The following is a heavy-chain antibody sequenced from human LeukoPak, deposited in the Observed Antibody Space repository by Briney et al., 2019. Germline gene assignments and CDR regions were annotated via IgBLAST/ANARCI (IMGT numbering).Heavy chain of an antibody. CDR1: DDSITIYY. D-gene: IGHD6-13*01. Sequence: KTSETLSLTCTVSDDSITIYYWTWIRQPPGKGLEWIGYIDHTGSTNYNPSLNSRVTISRDTSKNHFSLELSSVTAADTAVYFCARGRVSSSSWCSTYYYYFYMDVWGKGTTVTVSS. V-gene: IGHV4-59*01. CDR3: ARGRVSSSSWCSTYYYYFYMDV. J-gene: IGHJ6*03. CDR2: IDHTGST.